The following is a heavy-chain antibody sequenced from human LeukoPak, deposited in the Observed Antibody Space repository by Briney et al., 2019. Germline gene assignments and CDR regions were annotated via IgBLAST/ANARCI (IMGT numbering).Heavy chain of an antibody. J-gene: IGHJ4*02. Sequence: GRSLRLSCAASGFTFSTYAMTWVRQAPGKGLEWVSVVSGSGGSTYYADSVKGRFTISRDNSKSTLYLQMNSLRDEDTAVYYCARLLGGSDYWGQGTLVTVSS. D-gene: IGHD1-26*01. CDR1: GFTFSTYA. V-gene: IGHV3-23*01. CDR3: ARLLGGSDY. CDR2: VSGSGGST.